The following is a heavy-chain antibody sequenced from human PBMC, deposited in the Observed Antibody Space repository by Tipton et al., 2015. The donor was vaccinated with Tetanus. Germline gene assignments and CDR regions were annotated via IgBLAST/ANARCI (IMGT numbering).Heavy chain of an antibody. CDR3: ARGSFAGIAAAGAAPHWYFDL. CDR2: INHSGST. V-gene: IGHV4-34*01. Sequence: GLVEPSETLSLTCAVYGGSFSGYYWSWIRQPPGKGLEWIGEINHSGSTNYNPSLKSRAPISVDTAKNQFSLKLSSVTAADTAVYYCARGSFAGIAAAGAAPHWYFDLWGRGTLVTVSS. CDR1: GGSFSGYY. D-gene: IGHD6-13*01. J-gene: IGHJ2*01.